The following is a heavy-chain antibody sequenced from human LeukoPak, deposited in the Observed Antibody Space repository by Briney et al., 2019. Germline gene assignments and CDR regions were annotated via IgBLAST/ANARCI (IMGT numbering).Heavy chain of an antibody. CDR2: ISAYNGNT. CDR1: GYTFASYG. V-gene: IGHV1-18*01. D-gene: IGHD6-13*01. CDR3: ARDSMTATAGTFDY. Sequence: ASVKVSCKASGYTFASYGISWVRQAPGQGLEWMGWISAYNGNTNYAQKLQGGVTMTTDTSTNTAYMELRSLRSDDTAVYYCARDSMTATAGTFDYWGQGTLVTVSS. J-gene: IGHJ4*02.